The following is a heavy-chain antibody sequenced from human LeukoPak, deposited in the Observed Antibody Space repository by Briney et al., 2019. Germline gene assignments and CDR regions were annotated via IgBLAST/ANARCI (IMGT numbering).Heavy chain of an antibody. CDR2: IYHSGST. D-gene: IGHD3-10*01. J-gene: IGHJ5*02. CDR1: GGSISSSSYY. V-gene: IGHV4-39*07. Sequence: SETLSLTCTVSGGSISSSSYYWGWIRQPPGKGLEWIGSIYHSGSTYYNPSLKSRVTISVDTSKNQFSLKLSSVTAADTAVYYCARDLVGFSPMVRGVMGWFDPWGQGTLVTVSS. CDR3: ARDLVGFSPMVRGVMGWFDP.